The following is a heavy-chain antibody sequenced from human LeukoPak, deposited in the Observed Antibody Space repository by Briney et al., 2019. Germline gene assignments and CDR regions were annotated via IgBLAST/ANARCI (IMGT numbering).Heavy chain of an antibody. CDR3: ARDVNYSSSWYGTKGAFDI. V-gene: IGHV4-59*01. Sequence: SETLSLTCTVSGGSITSYYWSWIRQPPGKGLDWIGYIYDSGSTNYNPPLKSRVIISVDTSKNQFSLKLSSVTAADTAMYYCARDVNYSSSWYGTKGAFDIWGQGRMVTVSS. D-gene: IGHD6-13*01. CDR2: IYDSGST. CDR1: GGSITSYY. J-gene: IGHJ3*02.